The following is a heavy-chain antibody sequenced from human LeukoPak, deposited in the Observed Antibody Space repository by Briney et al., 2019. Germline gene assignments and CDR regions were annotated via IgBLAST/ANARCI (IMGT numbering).Heavy chain of an antibody. Sequence: GGSLRLSCAASGFTFSSYAMSWVRQAPGKGLEWVSASSGSGSSTYYADSVKGRFTISRDNSKNTLYLQMNSLRAEDTAVYYCAKGSSGNQYYYYYYYMDVWGKGTTATVSS. CDR3: AKGSSGNQYYYYYYYMDV. V-gene: IGHV3-23*01. D-gene: IGHD1-14*01. CDR1: GFTFSSYA. CDR2: SSGSGSST. J-gene: IGHJ6*03.